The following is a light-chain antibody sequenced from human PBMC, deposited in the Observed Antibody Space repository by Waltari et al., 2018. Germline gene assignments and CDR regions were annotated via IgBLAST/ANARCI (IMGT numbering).Light chain of an antibody. Sequence: QSVLTQPPSVSGAPGQRVSISCPGSPSNIGAGYDVPWYQQGPGKAPKLIIYGTNTRPLGVPDRFFGSQYGTSASLAIIGLQAEDEGDYYCQSYDTTLSVVFGGGTKLTVL. V-gene: IGLV1-40*01. CDR2: GTN. CDR1: PSNIGAGYD. CDR3: QSYDTTLSVV. J-gene: IGLJ2*01.